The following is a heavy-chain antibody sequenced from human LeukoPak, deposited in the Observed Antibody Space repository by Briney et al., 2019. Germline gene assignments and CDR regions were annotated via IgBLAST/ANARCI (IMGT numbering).Heavy chain of an antibody. J-gene: IGHJ3*02. D-gene: IGHD5-12*01. V-gene: IGHV4-59*12. CDR1: GGSISDYY. CDR3: ARDKRDIVATIGEELGAFDI. Sequence: SETLSLTCTVSGGSISDYYRGWIRQPPGKGLEWIGYFYNSGSSTYNPSLKSRVTMSVDTSKNQFSLKLSSVTAADTAVYYCARDKRDIVATIGEELGAFDIWGQGTMVTVSS. CDR2: FYNSGSS.